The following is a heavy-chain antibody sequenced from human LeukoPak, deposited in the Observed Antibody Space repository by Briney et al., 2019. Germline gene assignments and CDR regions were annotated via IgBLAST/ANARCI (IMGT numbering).Heavy chain of an antibody. V-gene: IGHV3-21*01. CDR1: GFTFSSYS. J-gene: IGHJ1*01. D-gene: IGHD2-15*01. CDR3: ARDGVVVAATDLQH. Sequence: GGFLRLSCAASGFTFSSYSMNWVRQAPGKGLEWVSSISSSSYIYYADSVKGRFTISRDSAKNSLYLQMNSLRAEDTAVYYCARDGVVVAATDLQHWGQGTLVTVSS. CDR2: ISSSSYI.